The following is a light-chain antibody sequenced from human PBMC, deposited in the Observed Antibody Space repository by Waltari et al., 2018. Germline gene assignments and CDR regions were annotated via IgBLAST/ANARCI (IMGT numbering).Light chain of an antibody. V-gene: IGKV3-15*01. CDR2: RVS. CDR1: QSVGDD. CDR3: QQYNNWLT. J-gene: IGKJ4*01. Sequence: EVVLTQSPATLSVSLGQRATLFCRASQSVGDDLAWYQHTPCQAPRLLIYRVSVRATGVPVRFSGSGSGTDFTLTISSLQSEDFAVYYCQQYNNWLTFGGGTKVEVK.